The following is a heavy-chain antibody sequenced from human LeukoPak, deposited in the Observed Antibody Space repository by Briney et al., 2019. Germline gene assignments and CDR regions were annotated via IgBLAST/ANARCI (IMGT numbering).Heavy chain of an antibody. D-gene: IGHD4-11*01. Sequence: ASVKVPCKASGYTFTNYYIHWVRQAPGQGLEWMGIINPSGGSTNFAQKFQGRVTMTTDTSTITVYMELSSLRSEDTAVYYCARWTTTYLDYWGQGTLVTVSS. CDR2: INPSGGST. J-gene: IGHJ4*02. CDR1: GYTFTNYY. CDR3: ARWTTTYLDY. V-gene: IGHV1-46*01.